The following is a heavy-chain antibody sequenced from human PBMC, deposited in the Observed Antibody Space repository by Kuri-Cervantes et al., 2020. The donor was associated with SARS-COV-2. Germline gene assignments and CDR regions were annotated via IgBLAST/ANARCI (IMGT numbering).Heavy chain of an antibody. D-gene: IGHD3-10*01. Sequence: ASVKVSCKASGYTFTGYYMHWVRQAPGQGLEWMGWINPNSGGTNYAQKFQGRVTMTRDTSTSTVYMELSSLRSEDTAVYYCARGHPLRFGSGSYFYWGQGTLVTVSS. CDR3: ARGHPLRFGSGSYFY. CDR2: INPNSGGT. CDR1: GYTFTGYY. J-gene: IGHJ4*02. V-gene: IGHV1-2*02.